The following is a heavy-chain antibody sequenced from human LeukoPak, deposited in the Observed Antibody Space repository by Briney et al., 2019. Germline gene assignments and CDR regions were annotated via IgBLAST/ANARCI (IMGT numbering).Heavy chain of an antibody. J-gene: IGHJ5*02. CDR1: GYTFTSYY. Sequence: VASVKVSCKASGYTFTSYYMHWVRQAPGQGLEWMGLINPSGGSTSYAQKFQGRVTMTRDMSTSTVYMELSSLRSEDTAVYYCARDQGSGSYRQVFGLDPWGQGTLVTVSS. CDR3: ARDQGSGSYRQVFGLDP. CDR2: INPSGGST. V-gene: IGHV1-46*01. D-gene: IGHD1-26*01.